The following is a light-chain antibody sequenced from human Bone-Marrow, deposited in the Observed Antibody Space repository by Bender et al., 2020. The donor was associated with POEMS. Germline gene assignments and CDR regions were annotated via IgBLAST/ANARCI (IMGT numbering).Light chain of an antibody. Sequence: QSALTQPASVSGSPGQSVTISCTATGSDVGSFNLVSWYQQHPGKAPKLIIFEVTKRPSGISDRFSGFKSGNTASVTISGLQTEDEADYYCSSFAGSNPYVFGTGTKVTVL. CDR1: GSDVGSFNL. CDR2: EVT. J-gene: IGLJ1*01. CDR3: SSFAGSNPYV. V-gene: IGLV2-23*02.